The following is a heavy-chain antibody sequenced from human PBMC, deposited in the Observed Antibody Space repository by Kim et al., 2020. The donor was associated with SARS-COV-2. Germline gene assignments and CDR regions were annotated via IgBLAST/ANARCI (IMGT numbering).Heavy chain of an antibody. D-gene: IGHD5-12*01. CDR1: GFTFSNYA. Sequence: GGSLRLSCAASGFTFSNYAMSWVRQAPGKGLEWVSAISDSGGSTYYADSVKGRFTISRDISKNTLYLQMNSLRAEDTAVYYCAKDGGYSGYDYPRFDYWGQGTLVTVSS. CDR3: AKDGGYSGYDYPRFDY. CDR2: ISDSGGST. J-gene: IGHJ4*02. V-gene: IGHV3-23*01.